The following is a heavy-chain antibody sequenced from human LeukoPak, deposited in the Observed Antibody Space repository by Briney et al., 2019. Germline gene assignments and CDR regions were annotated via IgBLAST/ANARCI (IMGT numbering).Heavy chain of an antibody. CDR3: AKSGGYGLIDY. Sequence: SSETLSLTCAVFGASISGSGYYLGWIRQPPGKGLEWIGNIYYTGNTYYNASLQSRVTISIDTSKNQFSLRLNSVTAADTAMYYCAKSGGYGLIDYWGQGTLVTVSS. CDR1: GASISGSGYY. D-gene: IGHD1-26*01. V-gene: IGHV4-39*01. CDR2: IYYTGNT. J-gene: IGHJ4*02.